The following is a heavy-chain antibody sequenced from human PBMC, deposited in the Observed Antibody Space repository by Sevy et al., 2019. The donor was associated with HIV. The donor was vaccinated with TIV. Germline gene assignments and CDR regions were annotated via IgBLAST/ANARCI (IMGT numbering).Heavy chain of an antibody. CDR2: ISGSGYLT. J-gene: IGHJ4*02. V-gene: IGHV3-23*01. CDR1: GFTFSSYA. CDR3: AKEGGGYYYDSSGLFDY. D-gene: IGHD3-22*01. Sequence: GGSLRLSCAASGFTFSSYAMSWVRQAPGKGLEWVSAISGSGYLTYYTDSVKGRFTISRDNSKNTWYLQMNSLRAEDTAVYYCAKEGGGYYYDSSGLFDYWGQGTLVTVSS.